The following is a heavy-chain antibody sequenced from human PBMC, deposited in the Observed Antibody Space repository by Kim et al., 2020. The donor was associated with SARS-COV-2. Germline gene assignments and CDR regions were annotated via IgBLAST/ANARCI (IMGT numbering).Heavy chain of an antibody. CDR3: AREASRRADY. J-gene: IGHJ4*02. D-gene: IGHD2-2*01. Sequence: SQYTPDSVKGRFTISRYNSKNTLFLQLNSLRAEDTALYYGAREASRRADYWGQGTLVTVSS. CDR2: SQ. V-gene: IGHV3-23*01.